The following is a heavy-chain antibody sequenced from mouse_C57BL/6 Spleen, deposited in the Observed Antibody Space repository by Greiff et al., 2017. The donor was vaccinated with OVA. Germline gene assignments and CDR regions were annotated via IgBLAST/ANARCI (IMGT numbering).Heavy chain of an antibody. Sequence: DVKLVESGGGLVKPGGSLKLSCAASGFTFSDYGMHWVRQAPEKGLEWVAYISSGSSTIYYADTVKGRFTISRDNAKNTRFLQMTSLRSEDTAMYYCARNYGNYVRYAMDYWGQGTSVTVSS. CDR3: ARNYGNYVRYAMDY. CDR1: GFTFSDYG. V-gene: IGHV5-17*01. D-gene: IGHD2-1*01. J-gene: IGHJ4*01. CDR2: ISSGSSTI.